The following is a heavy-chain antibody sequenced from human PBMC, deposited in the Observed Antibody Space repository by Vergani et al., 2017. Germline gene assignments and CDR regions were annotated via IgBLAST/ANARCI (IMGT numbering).Heavy chain of an antibody. Sequence: QVQLQESGPGLVKPSETLSLTCTVPGVSISSYYWSWIRQPPGKGLEWVGYIYYSGSTTYNPSLKSRVTISVDTSKNQFSLKLSSVTAADTAVYYCARADGIVVDTSDAFDIWGQGTMVTVSS. CDR2: IYYSGST. V-gene: IGHV4-59*01. J-gene: IGHJ3*02. D-gene: IGHD6-19*01. CDR3: ARADGIVVDTSDAFDI. CDR1: GVSISSYY.